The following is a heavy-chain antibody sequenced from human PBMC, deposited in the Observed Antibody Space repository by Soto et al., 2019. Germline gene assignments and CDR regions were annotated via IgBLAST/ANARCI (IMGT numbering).Heavy chain of an antibody. J-gene: IGHJ4*02. CDR1: GFTFSSYS. V-gene: IGHV3-48*02. Sequence: GGSLRLSCAASGFTFSSYSMNWVRQAPGKGLEWVSYISSSSSTIYYADSVKGRFTISRDNAKNSLYLQMNSLRDEDTAVYYCARTLAPYYYDSSGYCLGYWGQGTLVTVSS. CDR3: ARTLAPYYYDSSGYCLGY. D-gene: IGHD3-22*01. CDR2: ISSSSSTI.